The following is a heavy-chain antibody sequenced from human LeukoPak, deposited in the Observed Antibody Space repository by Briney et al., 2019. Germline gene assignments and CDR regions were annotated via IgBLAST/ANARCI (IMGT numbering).Heavy chain of an antibody. V-gene: IGHV1-69*13. CDR2: IIPIFGTA. D-gene: IGHD2-15*01. Sequence: SVKVSCKASGGTFSSYAISWVRRAPGQGLEWMGGIIPIFGTANYAQKFQGRVTITADESTSTAHMELSSLRSEDTAVYYCARADCSGGSCYSSWFDPWGQGTLVTVSS. J-gene: IGHJ5*02. CDR3: ARADCSGGSCYSSWFDP. CDR1: GGTFSSYA.